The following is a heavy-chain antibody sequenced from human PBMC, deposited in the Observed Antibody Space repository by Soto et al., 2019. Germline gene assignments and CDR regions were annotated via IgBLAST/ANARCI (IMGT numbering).Heavy chain of an antibody. Sequence: QVQLQPWGAGLLKPSETLSLTCAVYGGSFSGYYWSWIRQPPGKGLEWIGEINHSGSTNYNPSLKSRVTIAVDTSNQFSLKLSSVTAADTAVYYCARPTRQWLGLRYYYGMDVWGQGTTVTVSS. CDR3: ARPTRQWLGLRYYYGMDV. CDR1: GGSFSGYY. CDR2: INHSGST. J-gene: IGHJ6*02. V-gene: IGHV4-34*01. D-gene: IGHD6-19*01.